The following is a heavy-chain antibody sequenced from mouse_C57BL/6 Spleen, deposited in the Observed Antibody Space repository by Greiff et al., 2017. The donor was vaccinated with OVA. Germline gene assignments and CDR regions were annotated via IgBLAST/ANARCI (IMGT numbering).Heavy chain of an antibody. CDR1: GFTFSSYG. CDR2: ISSGGSYT. V-gene: IGHV5-6*02. Sequence: EVMLVESGGDLVKPGGSLKLSCAASGFTFSSYGMSWVRQTPDKRLEWVATISSGGSYTYYPDSVKGRFTISRDNAKNTLYLQMSSLKSEDTAMYYCARHGLDSSGGWFAYWGQGTLVTVSA. D-gene: IGHD3-2*02. J-gene: IGHJ3*01. CDR3: ARHGLDSSGGWFAY.